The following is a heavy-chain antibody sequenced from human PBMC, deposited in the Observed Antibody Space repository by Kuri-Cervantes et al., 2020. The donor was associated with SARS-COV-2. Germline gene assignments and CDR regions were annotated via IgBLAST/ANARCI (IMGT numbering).Heavy chain of an antibody. CDR1: GFTFSSYA. Sequence: GGSLRLSCAASGFTFSSYAMSWVRQAPGKGLEWVSAISGSGGSTYYADSVKGRFTISRDNSKNTLYLRMNSLRAEDTAVYYCAKRLAVVRSFDYWGQGTLVTVSS. CDR3: AKRLAVVRSFDY. D-gene: IGHD2-15*01. CDR2: ISGSGGST. J-gene: IGHJ4*02. V-gene: IGHV3-23*01.